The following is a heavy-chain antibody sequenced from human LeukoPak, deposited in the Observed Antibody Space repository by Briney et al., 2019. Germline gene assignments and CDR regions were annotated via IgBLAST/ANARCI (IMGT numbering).Heavy chain of an antibody. D-gene: IGHD3-10*01. J-gene: IGHJ4*02. CDR1: GFTFSSYG. Sequence: PGRSLRLSCAASGFTFSSYGMHWVRQAPGKGLEWVAVIWYGGSNKYYADSVKGRFTISRDNSKNTLYLQMNSLRAEDTAVYYCAKDRGITMVRGVITDYWGQGTLVTVSS. CDR3: AKDRGITMVRGVITDY. V-gene: IGHV3-30*18. CDR2: IWYGGSNK.